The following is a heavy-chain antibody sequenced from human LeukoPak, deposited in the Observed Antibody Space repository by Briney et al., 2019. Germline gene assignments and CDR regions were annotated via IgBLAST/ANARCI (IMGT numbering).Heavy chain of an antibody. CDR1: GFTFISYA. CDR2: ISGSGEST. D-gene: IGHD3-22*01. J-gene: IGHJ5*02. CDR3: AKYYYDMSGSWFDP. Sequence: TGGSLRLSCAASGFTFISYAMRWVRQAPGKGLEWVSGISGSGESTYYADSVKGRFTISRDNSKNTLYLQMNSLRAEDTALYYCAKYYYDMSGSWFDPWGQGTLVTVSS. V-gene: IGHV3-23*01.